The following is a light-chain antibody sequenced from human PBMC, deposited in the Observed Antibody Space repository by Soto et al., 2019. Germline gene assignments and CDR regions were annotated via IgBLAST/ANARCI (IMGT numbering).Light chain of an antibody. Sequence: DIQMTQSPTSLSASVGDRVTITCRASQGIRNFVAWYQQKPGKAPKLLIYAASTLQSGVPSRFSGRGSGTDFTLAINTLQPEYVETYTCRRYNCVPGFGAGTIVDI. CDR2: AAS. CDR1: QGIRNF. V-gene: IGKV1-27*01. CDR3: RRYNCVPG. J-gene: IGKJ3*01.